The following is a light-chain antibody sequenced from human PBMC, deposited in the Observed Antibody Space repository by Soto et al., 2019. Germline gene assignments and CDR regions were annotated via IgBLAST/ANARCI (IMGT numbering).Light chain of an antibody. CDR3: QSADSSGTYWV. V-gene: IGLV3-25*02. CDR2: KDT. Sequence: SSELTQPPSASVSPGQTARITCSGDALPKRYAYWYRQKPGQAPVLVIYKDTERPSGIPERFSGSSSGTTVTLTISGVQAEDEADYYCQSADSSGTYWVFGGGTKLTVL. CDR1: ALPKRY. J-gene: IGLJ3*02.